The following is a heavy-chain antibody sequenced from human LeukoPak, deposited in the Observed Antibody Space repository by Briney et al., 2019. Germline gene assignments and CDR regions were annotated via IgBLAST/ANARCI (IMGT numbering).Heavy chain of an antibody. CDR1: GLTFSGYS. CDR3: ATDRDSSTSWLFHY. Sequence: GGSLRLSCAASGLTFSGYSMNWVRQAPGKGLEWVSSISSSSSYIFYADSVEGRFTISRDNAKSSLYLQMNSLRAEDTAVYYCATDRDSSTSWLFHYWGQGTLVTVSS. J-gene: IGHJ4*02. CDR2: ISSSSSYI. D-gene: IGHD6-13*01. V-gene: IGHV3-21*01.